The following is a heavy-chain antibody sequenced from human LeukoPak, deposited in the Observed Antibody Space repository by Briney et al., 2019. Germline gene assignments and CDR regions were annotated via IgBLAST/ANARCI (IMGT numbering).Heavy chain of an antibody. CDR3: TRDYMGSLEY. CDR1: GFIFSNYD. J-gene: IGHJ4*02. V-gene: IGHV3-74*03. Sequence: PGGSLRISCANSGFIFSNYDMHWGRPVPGKGLVWVSRINSGGSSVTYADSVKGRFTISRNDAENTVYLQMNSLRAEDTAVYYCTRDYMGSLEYWGQGILVTVSS. D-gene: IGHD6-6*01. CDR2: INSGGSSV.